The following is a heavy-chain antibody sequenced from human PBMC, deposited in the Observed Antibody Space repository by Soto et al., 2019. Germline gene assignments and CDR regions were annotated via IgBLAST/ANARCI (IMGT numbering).Heavy chain of an antibody. CDR3: AREGAYSGYDYGFDY. CDR1: GGSISSGDYY. Sequence: SETLSLTCTVSGGSISSGDYYWCWIRQPPGKGLEWIGYIYYSGSTYYNPSLKSRVTISVDTSKNQFSLKLSSVTAADTAVYYCAREGAYSGYDYGFDYWGQGTLVTVSS. J-gene: IGHJ4*02. D-gene: IGHD5-12*01. CDR2: IYYSGST. V-gene: IGHV4-30-4*01.